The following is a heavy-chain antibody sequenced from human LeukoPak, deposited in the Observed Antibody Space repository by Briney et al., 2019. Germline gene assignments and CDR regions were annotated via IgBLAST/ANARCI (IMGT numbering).Heavy chain of an antibody. J-gene: IGHJ4*02. CDR1: GGTFSSYA. D-gene: IGHD3-10*01. V-gene: IGHV1-2*02. CDR2: INPNSGGT. Sequence: EASVKVSCKASGGTFSSYAISWVRQAPGQGLEWMGWINPNSGGTNYAQKFQGRVTMTRDTSISTAYMELSRLRSDDTAVYYCARAEVLLWFGEITDWGQGTLVTVSS. CDR3: ARAEVLLWFGEITD.